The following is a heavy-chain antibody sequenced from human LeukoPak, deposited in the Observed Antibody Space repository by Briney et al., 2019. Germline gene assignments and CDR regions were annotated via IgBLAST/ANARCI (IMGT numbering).Heavy chain of an antibody. D-gene: IGHD5-24*01. J-gene: IGHJ4*02. CDR3: AKDARRDGYSYDY. Sequence: GGSLGLSCAASGFTFSSYAMNWVRQAPGKGLEWVSGISGSGGSTNYADSVEGRFTISRDNSNNTLYLQMNSLRAEDTAVYYCAKDARRDGYSYDYWGQGTLVTVSS. V-gene: IGHV3-23*01. CDR1: GFTFSSYA. CDR2: ISGSGGST.